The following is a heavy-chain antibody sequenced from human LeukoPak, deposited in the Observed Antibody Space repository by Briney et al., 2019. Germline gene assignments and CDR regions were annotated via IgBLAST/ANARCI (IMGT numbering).Heavy chain of an antibody. D-gene: IGHD3-3*01. V-gene: IGHV1-46*01. Sequence: GASVKVSCKASGYTFTSYYMHWVRQAPGQGLEWMGIINPSGGSTSYAQKFQGRVTMTRDMSTSTVYMELSSLRSEDTAVYYCARGFYRFWSGYYYDYWGQGTLVTVSS. J-gene: IGHJ4*02. CDR1: GYTFTSYY. CDR2: INPSGGST. CDR3: ARGFYRFWSGYYYDY.